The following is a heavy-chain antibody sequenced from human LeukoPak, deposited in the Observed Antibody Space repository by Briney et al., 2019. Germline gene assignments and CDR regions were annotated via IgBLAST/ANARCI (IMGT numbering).Heavy chain of an antibody. CDR1: GFTFSSYG. CDR2: ISYDGSNK. V-gene: IGHV3-30*18. CDR3: AKTRYSSGWYPTSGPDY. Sequence: GRSLRLSCAASGFTFSSYGMHWVRQAPGKGLEWVAVISYDGSNKYYADSVKGRFTISRDNSKNTLYLQMNCLRAEDTAVYYCAKTRYSSGWYPTSGPDYWGQGTLVTVSS. D-gene: IGHD6-19*01. J-gene: IGHJ4*02.